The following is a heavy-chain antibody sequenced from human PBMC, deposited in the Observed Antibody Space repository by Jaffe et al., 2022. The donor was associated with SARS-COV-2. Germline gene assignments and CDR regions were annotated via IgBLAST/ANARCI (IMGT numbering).Heavy chain of an antibody. V-gene: IGHV3-30*18. Sequence: QVQLVESGGGVVQPGRSLRLSCAASGFTFSSYAMHWVRQAPGKGLEWVAIISSDASKKYYVDSVKGRFTISRDDSKNTLYLQMNSLRVEDTAVYYCAKSDFSGREDYWGQGTLVTVSS. J-gene: IGHJ4*02. CDR1: GFTFSSYA. CDR3: AKSDFSGREDY. D-gene: IGHD2-15*01. CDR2: ISSDASKK.